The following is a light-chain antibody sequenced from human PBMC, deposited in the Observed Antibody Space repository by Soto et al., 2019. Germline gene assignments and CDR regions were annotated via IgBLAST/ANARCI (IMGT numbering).Light chain of an antibody. CDR3: QQYQNSPRT. CDR2: WAS. V-gene: IGKV4-1*01. Sequence: DIVMTQSPDSLAVSLGERATINCKSSQSVLYSSNNKNSVAWYQQKPGQPPQLLIYWASTRESGVPDRFSGSESGTDFTLTISRLEPEDFAVYYCQQYQNSPRTFGQGTKVDIK. CDR1: QSVLYSSNNKNS. J-gene: IGKJ1*01.